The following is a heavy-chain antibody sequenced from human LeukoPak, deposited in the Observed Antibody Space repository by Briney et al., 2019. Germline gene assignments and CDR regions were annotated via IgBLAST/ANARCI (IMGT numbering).Heavy chain of an antibody. CDR1: GGTFSSYA. CDR2: IIPIFGTA. J-gene: IGHJ4*02. V-gene: IGHV1-69*05. D-gene: IGHD2-8*01. Sequence: ASVKVSCKASGGTFSSYAISWLRQAPGQGLEWMGGIIPIFGTANYAQKFQGRVTITTDESTSTAYMELSSLRSEDTAVYYCARGPTVLMVYATLDYWGQGTLVTVSS. CDR3: ARGPTVLMVYATLDY.